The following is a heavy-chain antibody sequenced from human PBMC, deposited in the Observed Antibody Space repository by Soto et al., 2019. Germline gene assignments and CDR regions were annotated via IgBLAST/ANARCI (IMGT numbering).Heavy chain of an antibody. V-gene: IGHV4-31*03. CDR2: IYYSGST. D-gene: IGHD5-18*01. J-gene: IGHJ4*02. Sequence: PSETLSLTCTVSGGSISSGGYYWSWIRQHPGKGLEWIGYIYYSGSTYYNPSLKSRVTISVDTSKNQFSLKLSSVTAADTAVYYCARCGYSYGCSFDYWCQGTLVTVSS. CDR1: GGSISSGGYY. CDR3: ARCGYSYGCSFDY.